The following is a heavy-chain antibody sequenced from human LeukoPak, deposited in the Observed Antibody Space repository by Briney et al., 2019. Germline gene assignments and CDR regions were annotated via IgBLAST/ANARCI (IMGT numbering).Heavy chain of an antibody. V-gene: IGHV1-18*01. CDR2: ISAYNGNT. D-gene: IGHD3-16*02. J-gene: IGHJ4*02. Sequence: ASVKVSCKASGYTFTSYDINWVRQAPGQGLEWMGWISAYNGNTNYAQKFQGRVTMTTDTSTSTGYMELRSLRSDDTAVYYCARVKGSFRPIDYWGQGTLVTVSS. CDR1: GYTFTSYD. CDR3: ARVKGSFRPIDY.